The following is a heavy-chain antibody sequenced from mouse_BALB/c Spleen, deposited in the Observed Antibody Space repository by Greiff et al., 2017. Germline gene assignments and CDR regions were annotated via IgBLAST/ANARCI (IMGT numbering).Heavy chain of an antibody. Sequence: QVQLKESGAELAKPGASVKMSCKASGYTFTSYWMHWVKQRPGQGLEWIGYINPSTGYTEYNQKFKDKATLTADKSSSTAYMQLSSLTSEDSAVYYCASLLAYWGQGTLVTVSA. V-gene: IGHV1-7*01. CDR1: GYTFTSYW. CDR3: ASLLAY. CDR2: INPSTGYT. J-gene: IGHJ3*01.